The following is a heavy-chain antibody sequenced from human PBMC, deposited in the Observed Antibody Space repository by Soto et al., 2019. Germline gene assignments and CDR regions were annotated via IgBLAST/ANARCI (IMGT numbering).Heavy chain of an antibody. J-gene: IGHJ4*02. Sequence: SETLSLTCTVSGGSISSSSYYWGWIRQPPGKGLEWIGSIYYSGSTYYNPSLKSRVTISVDTSKNQFSLKLSSVTAADTAVYYCARLYGDYILDFDYWGQGTRVTVSS. CDR1: GGSISSSSYY. CDR2: IYYSGST. D-gene: IGHD4-17*01. V-gene: IGHV4-39*01. CDR3: ARLYGDYILDFDY.